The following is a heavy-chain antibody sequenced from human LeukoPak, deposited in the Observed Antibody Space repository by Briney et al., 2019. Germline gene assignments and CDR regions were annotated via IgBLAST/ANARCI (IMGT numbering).Heavy chain of an antibody. CDR1: GFAFSSYA. J-gene: IGHJ3*02. V-gene: IGHV3-74*01. D-gene: IGHD1-26*01. CDR3: ARETQGGGDAFDI. Sequence: GGSLRLSCAASGFAFSSYAMSWVRQAPGKGLVWVSHINSDGSTTSYADSVKGRFTISRDNAENTLYLQLNSLRADDTAVYYCARETQGGGDAFDIWGQGTMVTVSS. CDR2: INSDGSTT.